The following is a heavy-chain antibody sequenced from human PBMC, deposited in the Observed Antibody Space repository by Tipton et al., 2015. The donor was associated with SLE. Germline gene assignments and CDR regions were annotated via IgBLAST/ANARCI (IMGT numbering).Heavy chain of an antibody. Sequence: LRLSCTVSGDSIRSFYWNWVRQSPGKGLEWIGYIYYSGSTNYNASLKSRVTISADTSKSQFSLKLSSVTAADTAVYYCARLGLWYGEKQPHYFDYWGQGTLVTVSS. CDR3: ARLGLWYGEKQPHYFDY. V-gene: IGHV4-59*08. CDR2: IYYSGST. CDR1: GDSIRSFY. J-gene: IGHJ4*02. D-gene: IGHD3-10*01.